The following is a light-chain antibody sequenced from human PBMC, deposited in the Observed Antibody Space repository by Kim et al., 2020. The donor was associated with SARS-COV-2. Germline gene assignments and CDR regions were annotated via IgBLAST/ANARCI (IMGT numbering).Light chain of an antibody. CDR3: SSYAGSNNLV. V-gene: IGLV2-8*01. CDR2: EVS. Sequence: GQSVTISCTGTSSDVGGYNYVSWYQQHPGKAPKLMIYEVSKRPSGVPDRFSGSKSGNTASLTVSGLPAEDEADYYCSSYAGSNNLVFGGGTKLTVL. J-gene: IGLJ2*01. CDR1: SSDVGGYNY.